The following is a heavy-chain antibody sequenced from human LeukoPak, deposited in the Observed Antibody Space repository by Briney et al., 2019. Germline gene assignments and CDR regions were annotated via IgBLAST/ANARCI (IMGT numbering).Heavy chain of an antibody. CDR3: AKDFGSGSYGRTAGFSMFDY. Sequence: GGSLRLSCAASGFIFSSYWMSWVRQAPGKGLEWVAVIKQDGSEKYYVDSVKGRFTISRDNAKNSLYLQMDSLRAEDAALYYCAKDFGSGSYGRTAGFSMFDYWGQGTLVTVSS. J-gene: IGHJ4*02. D-gene: IGHD3-10*01. CDR2: IKQDGSEK. V-gene: IGHV3-7*03. CDR1: GFIFSSYW.